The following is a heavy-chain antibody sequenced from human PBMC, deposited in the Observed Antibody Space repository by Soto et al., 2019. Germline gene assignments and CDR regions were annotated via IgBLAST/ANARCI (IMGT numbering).Heavy chain of an antibody. CDR2: ISYDGSNK. Sequence: GGSLRLSCAASGFTFSNYAMHWVRQAPGKGLEWVALISYDGSNKYYADSVKGRFTISRDNFKNTLYLQMNRLRPEDTAVYYCAREAGGPITGTTNGMAVWGQGTTVTVSS. CDR1: GFTFSNYA. V-gene: IGHV3-30-3*01. D-gene: IGHD1-7*01. CDR3: AREAGGPITGTTNGMAV. J-gene: IGHJ6*02.